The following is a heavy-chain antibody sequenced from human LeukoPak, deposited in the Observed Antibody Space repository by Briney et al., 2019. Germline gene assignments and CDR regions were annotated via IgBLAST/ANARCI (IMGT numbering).Heavy chain of an antibody. CDR2: IIPILGIA. V-gene: IGHV1-69*04. CDR1: GGTFSSYA. D-gene: IGHD4-11*01. J-gene: IGHJ6*02. Sequence: ASVKVSCKASGGTFSSYAISWVRQAPGQGLEWMGRIIPILGIANYAQKFQGRVTITADKSTSTAYMELSSLRSEDTAVYYCAREVNTVTYRDYYYGMDVWGQGTTVTVSS. CDR3: AREVNTVTYRDYYYGMDV.